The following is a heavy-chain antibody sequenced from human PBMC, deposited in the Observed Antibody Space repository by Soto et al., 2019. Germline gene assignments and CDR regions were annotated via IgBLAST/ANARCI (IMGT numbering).Heavy chain of an antibody. Sequence: SETLSLTCTVSGGSISSSSYYWGWIRQPPGKGLEWIGSIYYSGSTYYNPSLKSRVTISVDTSKNQFSLKLSSVTAADTAVYYCARRDQNWFDPWGQGTLVTVSS. CDR3: ARRDQNWFDP. J-gene: IGHJ5*02. V-gene: IGHV4-39*01. CDR2: IYYSGST. CDR1: GGSISSSSYY.